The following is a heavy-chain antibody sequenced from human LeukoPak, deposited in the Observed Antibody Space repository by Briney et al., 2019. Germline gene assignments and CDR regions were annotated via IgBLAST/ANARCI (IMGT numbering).Heavy chain of an antibody. V-gene: IGHV4-31*03. J-gene: IGHJ4*02. CDR3: ERVRGSPGGYLDY. CDR2: IYYSGST. D-gene: IGHD3-10*01. Sequence: SQTLSLTCTVSGGSISSGGYYWSWIRQHPGKGLEWIGYIYYSGSTYYNPSLKSRVTISVDTSKNQFSLKLSSVTAADTAVYYCERVRGSPGGYLDYWGQGTLVTVSS. CDR1: GGSISSGGYY.